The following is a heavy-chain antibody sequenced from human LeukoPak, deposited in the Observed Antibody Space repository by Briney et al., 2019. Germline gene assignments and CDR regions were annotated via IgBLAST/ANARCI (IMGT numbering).Heavy chain of an antibody. CDR1: GGSFSGYY. V-gene: IGHV4-34*01. CDR2: INHSGST. CDR3: ARVWRYYYYGMDV. J-gene: IGHJ6*02. D-gene: IGHD2-21*01. Sequence: SETLSLTCAVYGGSFSGYYWSWIRQPPGKGLEWIGEINHSGSTNYNPSLKSRVTISVDTSKNQFSLKLSSVTAADTAVYYCARVWRYYYYGMDVWGQGTTVTVPS.